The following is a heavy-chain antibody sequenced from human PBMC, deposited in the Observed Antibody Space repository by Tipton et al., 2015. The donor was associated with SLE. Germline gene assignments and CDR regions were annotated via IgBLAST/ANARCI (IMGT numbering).Heavy chain of an antibody. J-gene: IGHJ4*02. V-gene: IGHV3-30*04. Sequence: SLRLSCAASGFIFSSYAMHWVRQAPGKGLEWVALISYDGSNKYYADSVKGRFTISRDNAKKSVYLQMNSLRPEDTALYYCAKEGDIAMYLFDSWGQGTLVSVSS. D-gene: IGHD3-10*02. CDR1: GFIFSSYA. CDR3: AKEGDIAMYLFDS. CDR2: ISYDGSNK.